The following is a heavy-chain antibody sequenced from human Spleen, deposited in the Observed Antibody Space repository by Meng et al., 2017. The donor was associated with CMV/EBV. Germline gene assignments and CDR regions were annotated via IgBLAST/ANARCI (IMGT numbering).Heavy chain of an antibody. CDR1: GFTFSTYA. V-gene: IGHV3-30*04. J-gene: IGHJ4*02. CDR2: LSHDEANI. CDR3: AKSRGVAVAGTGFDY. D-gene: IGHD6-19*01. Sequence: GESLNISCAVSGFTFSTYAMHWVRQAPGKGLEWVAVLSHDEANIFYADSVKGRFTISRDNAKNSLYLQMNSLRAEDTALYYCAKSRGVAVAGTGFDYWSQGTLVTVSS.